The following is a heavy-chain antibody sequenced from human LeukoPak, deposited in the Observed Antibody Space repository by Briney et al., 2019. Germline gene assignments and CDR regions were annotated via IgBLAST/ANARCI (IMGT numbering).Heavy chain of an antibody. CDR1: GYTFTGYY. Sequence: GASVKVSCKASGYTFTGYYMHWVRQAPGQGLEWMGWINPNSGGTNYAQKFQGRVTMTRDTSISTAYMELSRLRSDDTAVYYCAIYYYGSGSYSPFDYWGQGTLVTVSS. D-gene: IGHD3-10*01. J-gene: IGHJ4*02. CDR3: AIYYYGSGSYSPFDY. V-gene: IGHV1-2*02. CDR2: INPNSGGT.